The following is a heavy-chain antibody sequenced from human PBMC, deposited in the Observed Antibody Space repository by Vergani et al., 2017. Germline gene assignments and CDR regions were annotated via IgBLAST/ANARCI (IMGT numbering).Heavy chain of an antibody. D-gene: IGHD3-10*01. CDR3: AKGEYGWGSFLFDY. CDR1: GFTVSTSY. CDR2: IYSDGSK. Sequence: EVQLVESGGGLNQPGGTLRLSCVASGFTVSTSYISWVRQAPGKGLEWVSIIYSDGSKYYADPVKGRFTISRDNAMSTLYLQMNSLRAEDTAVYYCAKGEYGWGSFLFDYWGQGTLVTVSS. V-gene: IGHV3-53*01. J-gene: IGHJ4*02.